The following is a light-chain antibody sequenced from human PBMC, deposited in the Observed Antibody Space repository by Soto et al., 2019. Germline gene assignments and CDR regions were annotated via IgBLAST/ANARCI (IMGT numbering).Light chain of an antibody. J-gene: IGKJ4*01. CDR1: QYIYYY. Sequence: DIQMTQSPSSLSASVGDRVTITCQASQYIYYYLNWYQQKPGKAAEMLIYDASYLEAGVPSRFSGSGSGTHFTFTITGLQPEDIATYYCQQYDYLPLTFGGGTKVEIK. CDR2: DAS. V-gene: IGKV1-33*01. CDR3: QQYDYLPLT.